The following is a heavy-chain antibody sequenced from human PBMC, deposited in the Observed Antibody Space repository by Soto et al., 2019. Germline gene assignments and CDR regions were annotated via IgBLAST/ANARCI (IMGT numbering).Heavy chain of an antibody. V-gene: IGHV4-31*03. J-gene: IGHJ4*02. CDR1: AGSITSGGHY. CDR2: IYYTGST. Sequence: SETLSLTCTVSAGSITSGGHYWSWARQNPGKALEWIGYIYYTGSTYYNPSLKSRVTISVDTSTKQFSLKLRSVTAADTAVYFCARLYRGCNSNNCYGFDFWGQGTLVTVSS. CDR3: ARLYRGCNSNNCYGFDF. D-gene: IGHD2-2*01.